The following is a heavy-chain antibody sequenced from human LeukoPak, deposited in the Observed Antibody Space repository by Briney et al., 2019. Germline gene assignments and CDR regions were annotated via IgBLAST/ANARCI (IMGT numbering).Heavy chain of an antibody. V-gene: IGHV3-23*01. CDR1: GFTFSTYA. D-gene: IGHD6-6*01. CDR2: ISDSGGST. J-gene: IGHJ4*02. Sequence: PGGSLRLSCAASGFTFSTYATNWVRQAPGKGLDWVAGISDSGGSTYYADSVKGRLTISRDNSKNTLYLQMNSLRAEDTAVYYCANIYMVSSSIPWGQGTLVTVSS. CDR3: ANIYMVSSSIP.